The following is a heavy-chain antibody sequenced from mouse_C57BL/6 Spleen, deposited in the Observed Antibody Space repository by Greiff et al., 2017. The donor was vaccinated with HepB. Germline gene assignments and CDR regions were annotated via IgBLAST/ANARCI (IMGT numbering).Heavy chain of an antibody. V-gene: IGHV1-55*01. D-gene: IGHD1-1*01. Sequence: QVQLQQPGAELVKPGASVKMSCKASGYTFTSYWITWVKQRPGQGLEWIGDIYPGSGSTNYNEKFKSKATLTVDTSSSTAYMQLSSLTSEDSAVYYCARSGPTVVATGDYWGQGTTLTVSS. CDR3: ARSGPTVVATGDY. J-gene: IGHJ2*01. CDR2: IYPGSGST. CDR1: GYTFTSYW.